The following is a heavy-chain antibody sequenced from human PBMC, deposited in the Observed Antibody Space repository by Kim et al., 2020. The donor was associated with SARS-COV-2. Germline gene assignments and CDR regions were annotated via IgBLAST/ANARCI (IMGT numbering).Heavy chain of an antibody. J-gene: IGHJ4*02. V-gene: IGHV4-4*07. CDR2: IYTSGST. D-gene: IGHD1-20*01. Sequence: SETLSLTCTVSGGSISNYYWSWIRQPAGKGLEWIGRIYTSGSTSYNPSLKSRVTMSVDTSKNQFSLKLTSVTAADTAFYYCARGITGTSSPFDYWGQGTLVTVSS. CDR1: GGSISNYY. CDR3: ARGITGTSSPFDY.